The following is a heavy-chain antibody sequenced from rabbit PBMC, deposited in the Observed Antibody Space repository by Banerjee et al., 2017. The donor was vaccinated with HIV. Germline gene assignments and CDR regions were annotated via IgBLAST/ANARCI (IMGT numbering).Heavy chain of an antibody. J-gene: IGHJ4*01. Sequence: QEQLVESGGGLVQPGGSLKLSCKASGFDFSSYGVSWVRQAPGKGLEWIGCIGAGSGTTYYATWAKGRFTISKTSSTTVALQMTSLTAADTATCFCARGSAYAGAGYALWGPGTLVTVS. D-gene: IGHD4-2*01. CDR1: GFDFSSYG. CDR2: IGAGSGTT. CDR3: ARGSAYAGAGYAL. V-gene: IGHV1S45*01.